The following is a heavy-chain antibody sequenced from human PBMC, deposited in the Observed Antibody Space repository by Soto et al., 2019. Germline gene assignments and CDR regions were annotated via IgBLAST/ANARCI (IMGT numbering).Heavy chain of an antibody. CDR1: GFTFSSYA. Sequence: GGSLRLSCAASGFTFSSYAMSWVRQAPGKGLEWVSAISGSGGSTYYADSVKGRFTISRDNSKHTLYLQMNSLRAEDTAVYYCAKDISWNYAVAPLTLGYFDYWGQGTLVTVSS. CDR3: AKDISWNYAVAPLTLGYFDY. D-gene: IGHD1-7*01. V-gene: IGHV3-23*01. CDR2: ISGSGGST. J-gene: IGHJ4*02.